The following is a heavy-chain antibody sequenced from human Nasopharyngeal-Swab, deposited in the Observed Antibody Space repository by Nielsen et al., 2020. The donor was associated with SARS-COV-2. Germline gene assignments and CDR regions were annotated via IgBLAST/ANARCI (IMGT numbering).Heavy chain of an antibody. V-gene: IGHV4-4*07. Sequence: LETLSLTCTVSGGSISSYYWSWIRQPAGKGLEWIGRIYTSGSTNYNPSLKSRVTMSVDTSKNQFSLKLSSVTAADTAVYYCARGTYYYDSSGPAFDYWGQGTLVTVSS. CDR1: GGSISSYY. CDR3: ARGTYYYDSSGPAFDY. J-gene: IGHJ4*02. D-gene: IGHD3-22*01. CDR2: IYTSGST.